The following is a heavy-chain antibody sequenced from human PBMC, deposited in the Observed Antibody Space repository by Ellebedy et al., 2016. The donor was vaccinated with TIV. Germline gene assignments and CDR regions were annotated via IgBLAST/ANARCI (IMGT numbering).Heavy chain of an antibody. CDR1: GFTFRGYA. Sequence: GGFLRLSXAGSGFTFRGYAMSWVRQAPGKGLEWVSSISGSGGSTYYADSVNGRFTISRDNSKNTLFLQMNSLRAEDTAVYYCAKDQFHAARNDLDYWGQGTLVTVSS. J-gene: IGHJ4*02. CDR3: AKDQFHAARNDLDY. D-gene: IGHD2/OR15-2a*01. V-gene: IGHV3-23*01. CDR2: ISGSGGST.